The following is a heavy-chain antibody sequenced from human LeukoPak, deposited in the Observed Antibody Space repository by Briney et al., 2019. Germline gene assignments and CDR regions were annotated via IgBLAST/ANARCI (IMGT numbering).Heavy chain of an antibody. J-gene: IGHJ4*02. CDR1: GFTFSSYA. CDR3: ASFRQVLDY. CDR2: ISYDGSNK. V-gene: IGHV3-30-3*01. Sequence: QAGGSLRLSCAAPGFTFSSYAMHWVRQAPGKGLEWVAVISYDGSNKYYADSVKGRFTISRDNSKNTLYLQMNSLRAEDTAVYYCASFRQVLDYWGQGTLVTVSS. D-gene: IGHD2/OR15-2a*01.